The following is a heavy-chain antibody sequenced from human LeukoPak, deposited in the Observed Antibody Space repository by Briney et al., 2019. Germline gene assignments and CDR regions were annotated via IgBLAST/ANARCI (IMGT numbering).Heavy chain of an antibody. CDR3: ARGPIIDIAIIPAADEYYYMDV. J-gene: IGHJ6*03. D-gene: IGHD2-2*01. Sequence: GASVKVSCKASGYTFTNYGISWVRQAPGQGLEWMGWISAYNGHTKYAQKVQGRVTMTRDTSTSTAYMELSSLRSEDMAVYYCARGPIIDIAIIPAADEYYYMDVWGKGTTVTVSS. V-gene: IGHV1-18*03. CDR2: ISAYNGHT. CDR1: GYTFTNYG.